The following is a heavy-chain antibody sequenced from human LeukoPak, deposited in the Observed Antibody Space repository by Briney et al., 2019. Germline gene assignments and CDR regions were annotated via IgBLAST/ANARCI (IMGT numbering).Heavy chain of an antibody. CDR3: ARVEPSGTGCHPLGLDY. CDR1: GFTFSGYS. CDR2: ISSNGGTT. Sequence: PGGSLRLSCAASGFTFSGYSMHWVRQAPGKGLEYVSAISSNGGTTYYATSVKGRFAISRDNSKNTLYLQMGSLRAEDMAVYYFARVEPSGTGCHPLGLDYWGQGTLVTVSS. J-gene: IGHJ4*02. D-gene: IGHD2-8*02. V-gene: IGHV3-64*01.